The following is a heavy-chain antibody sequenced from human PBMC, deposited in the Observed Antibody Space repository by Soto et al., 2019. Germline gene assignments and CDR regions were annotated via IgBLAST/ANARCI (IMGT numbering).Heavy chain of an antibody. CDR2: INPNGGVT. Sequence: QVQLVQSGAEVSKPGASVTVSCRSSGDSFNDYYIHWVRQAPGQGFEWMGWINPNGGVTKYAQKFQGWVSMTRDTSIRTVYMQLSRLRSDDTAVYYCARGSGGATATLDYYYFYMDVWGTGTTVTVSS. J-gene: IGHJ6*03. V-gene: IGHV1-2*04. CDR3: ARGSGGATATLDYYYFYMDV. D-gene: IGHD5-12*01. CDR1: GDSFNDYY.